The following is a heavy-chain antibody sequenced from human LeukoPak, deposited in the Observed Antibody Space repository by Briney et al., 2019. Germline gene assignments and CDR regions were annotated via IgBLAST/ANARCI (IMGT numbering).Heavy chain of an antibody. CDR1: GGSFSGYY. CDR3: ARFTVVTWTRDY. J-gene: IGHJ4*02. D-gene: IGHD4-23*01. V-gene: IGHV4-34*01. CDR2: INHSGST. Sequence: SETLSLTCAVYGGSFSGYYWSWIRQPPGKGLEWIGEINHSGSTNYNPSLKSRVTISVDTSKNQFSLKLSSVTAADTAVYYCARFTVVTWTRDYWGQGNLVSVSS.